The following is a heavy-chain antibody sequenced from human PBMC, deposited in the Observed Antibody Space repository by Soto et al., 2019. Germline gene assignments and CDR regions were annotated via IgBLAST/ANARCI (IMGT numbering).Heavy chain of an antibody. CDR1: DESLSDYY. J-gene: IGHJ5*02. D-gene: IGHD1-1*01. V-gene: IGHV4-34*01. CDR2: IHPSGST. CDR3: SRGIDAYKGGRT. Sequence: QVQLHQWGAGLLKPSETLSLTCAVFDESLSDYYYTWTRQPPGKGLEWIGEIHPSGSTHYNPSLTTRVTLSQDTSKKQFSLTLLSATAADTAVYYRSRGIDAYKGGRTWGQGTLVTVSS.